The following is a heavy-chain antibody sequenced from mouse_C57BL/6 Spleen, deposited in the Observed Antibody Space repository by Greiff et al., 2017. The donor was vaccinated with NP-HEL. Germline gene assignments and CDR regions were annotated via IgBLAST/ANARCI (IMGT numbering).Heavy chain of an antibody. D-gene: IGHD2-4*01. CDR3: ARGSRDYEYTGGAY. CDR2: ISDGGSYT. CDR1: GFTFSSYA. Sequence: EVNVVESGGGLVKPGGSLKLSCAASGFTFSSYAMSWVRQTPEKRLEWVATISDGGSYTYYPDNVKGRFTISRDNAKNNLYLQMSHLKSEDTAMYYCARGSRDYEYTGGAYWGQGTLVTVSA. V-gene: IGHV5-4*03. J-gene: IGHJ3*01.